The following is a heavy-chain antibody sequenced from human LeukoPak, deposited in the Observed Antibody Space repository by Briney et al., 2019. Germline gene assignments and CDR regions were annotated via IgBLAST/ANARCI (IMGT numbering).Heavy chain of an antibody. J-gene: IGHJ5*02. V-gene: IGHV4-4*02. CDR2: IYHSGST. Sequence: PSETLSLTCAVSGGSISSSNWWSWVRQPPGKGLEWIGEIYHSGSTNYNPSLKSRVTISVDKSKNQFSLKLSSVTAADTAVYYCARDVVGAPNWFDPWGQGTLVTVSS. D-gene: IGHD1-26*01. CDR3: ARDVVGAPNWFDP. CDR1: GGSISSSNW.